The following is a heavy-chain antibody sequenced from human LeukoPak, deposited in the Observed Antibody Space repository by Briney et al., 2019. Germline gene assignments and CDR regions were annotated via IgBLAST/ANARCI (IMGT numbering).Heavy chain of an antibody. J-gene: IGHJ4*02. CDR1: GGSISSYF. D-gene: IGHD1-26*01. Sequence: SETLSLTCSVSGGSISSYFWSWIRQPPRKGLEWIGYINHSGNTYYNPSLKSRVTISVDTSKNQLSLKLSSVTAADTAVYYCARGQGSGSYYLDYWGQGTLVTVSS. V-gene: IGHV4-59*01. CDR2: INHSGNT. CDR3: ARGQGSGSYYLDY.